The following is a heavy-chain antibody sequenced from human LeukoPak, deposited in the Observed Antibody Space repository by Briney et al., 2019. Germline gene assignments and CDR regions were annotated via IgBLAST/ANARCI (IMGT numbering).Heavy chain of an antibody. CDR3: ARDRLWGIAVAGHLSSRFDP. V-gene: IGHV1-8*01. CDR2: MNPNSGNT. J-gene: IGHJ5*02. CDR1: GYTFTSYD. D-gene: IGHD6-19*01. Sequence: ASVKVSCKASGYTFTSYDINWVRQATGQGFEWMGWMNPNSGNTGYAQKFQGRVTMTRNTSISTAYMELGSLRSEDTAVYYCARDRLWGIAVAGHLSSRFDPWGQGTLVTVSS.